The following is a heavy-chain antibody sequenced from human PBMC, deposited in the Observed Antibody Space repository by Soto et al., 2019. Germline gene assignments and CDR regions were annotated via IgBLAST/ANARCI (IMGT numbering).Heavy chain of an antibody. D-gene: IGHD5-18*01. CDR1: GFTFSSYW. Sequence: GSLRLSCAASGFTFSSYWMHWVRQAPGKGLVWVSRINPDGSATNYADSVKGRFTISRDNAKNTLYLQMNSLRAEDTAVFYCGRGGSDSPMAPGYWGQGTLVTVSS. J-gene: IGHJ4*02. CDR3: GRGGSDSPMAPGY. CDR2: INPDGSAT. V-gene: IGHV3-74*01.